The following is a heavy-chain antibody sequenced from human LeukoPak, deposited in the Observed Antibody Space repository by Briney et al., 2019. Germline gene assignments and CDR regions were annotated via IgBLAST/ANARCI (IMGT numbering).Heavy chain of an antibody. Sequence: GGSLRLSCAASGFTFSSHAMHWGRQGPGKGLEWVAFIRYDSSYNKYYADSGQGRFTISRDNYKNTVYLQMNNLRVEDTAVYFCARGSGSGSFLIDYWGQGTLATVSS. CDR3: ARGSGSGSFLIDY. CDR2: IRYDSSYNK. J-gene: IGHJ4*02. V-gene: IGHV3-30*02. D-gene: IGHD3-10*01. CDR1: GFTFSSHA.